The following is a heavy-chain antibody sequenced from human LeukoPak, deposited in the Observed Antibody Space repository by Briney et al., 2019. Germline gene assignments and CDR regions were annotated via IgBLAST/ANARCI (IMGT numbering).Heavy chain of an antibody. D-gene: IGHD6-13*01. J-gene: IGHJ5*02. CDR1: GGTFSSYA. Sequence: SVKVSCKASGGTFSSYAISWVRQAPGQGLYWMGGIIPISGTPNYAQKFQGRVTITTDESTSSAYMELSSLRSEDTAVYYCAGHGSPKLIATSGCPPLGWFHPWGEGTVVTVSS. CDR2: IIPISGTP. V-gene: IGHV1-69*05. CDR3: AGHGSPKLIATSGCPPLGWFHP.